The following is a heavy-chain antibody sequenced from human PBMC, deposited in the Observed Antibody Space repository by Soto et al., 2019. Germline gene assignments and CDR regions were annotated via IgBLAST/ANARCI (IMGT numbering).Heavy chain of an antibody. CDR1: GFTFDNYA. J-gene: IGHJ4*02. V-gene: IGHV3-23*01. D-gene: IGHD2-15*01. CDR3: ATCPFIPPPYSSHCSASY. CDR2: VSGSGAST. Sequence: EVQLLESGGGLVQPGGSLRLSCEASGFTFDNYAMSWVRQAPGKGLEWVAAVSGSGASTDYTDSVKGRFTISRDNSDNTLSLHTNHLRPEDTAVYSCATCPFIPPPYSSHCSASYWVQGTPVIVSS.